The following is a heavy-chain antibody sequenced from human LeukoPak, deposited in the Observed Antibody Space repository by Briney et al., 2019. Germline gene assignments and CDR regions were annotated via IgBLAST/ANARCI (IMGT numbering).Heavy chain of an antibody. J-gene: IGHJ4*02. CDR1: GGSCSGYY. CDR3: ARGLHITIFGVVIIEIYFDY. D-gene: IGHD3-3*01. V-gene: IGHV4-34*01. Sequence: SETLSPTCAVYGGSCSGYYWSWIRKPPGKGLEWIGEINHSESTNYNPSLKSRVTISVDTSKNQFSLKLSSVTAAGTAVYYCARGLHITIFGVVIIEIYFDYWGQGTLVTVSS. CDR2: INHSEST.